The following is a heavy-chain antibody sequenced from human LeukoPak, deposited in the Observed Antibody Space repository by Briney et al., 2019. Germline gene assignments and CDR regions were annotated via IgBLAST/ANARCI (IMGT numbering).Heavy chain of an antibody. D-gene: IGHD3-22*01. J-gene: IGHJ4*02. CDR2: IRYDGSNK. CDR1: GFTFSSYG. V-gene: IGHV3-30*02. Sequence: PGGSLRLSCAASGFTFSSYGMHWVRQALGKGLEWVAFIRYDGSNKYYADSVKGRFTISRDNSKNTLYLQMNSLRAEDTAVYYCAKDPYPYYDSSGYSPSYYFDYWGQGTLVTVSS. CDR3: AKDPYPYYDSSGYSPSYYFDY.